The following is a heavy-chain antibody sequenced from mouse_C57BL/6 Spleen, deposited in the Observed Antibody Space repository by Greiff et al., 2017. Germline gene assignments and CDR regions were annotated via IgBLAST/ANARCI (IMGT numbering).Heavy chain of an antibody. Sequence: EVQLVESGPGLVKPSQSLSLTCSVTGYSITSGYYWNWIRQFPGNKLEWMGYISYDGSNNYNPSLKNRISITRDTSKNQFFLKLNSVTTEDTATYYCARDRALVYYFDYWGQGTTLTVSS. CDR1: GYSITSGYY. J-gene: IGHJ2*01. CDR2: ISYDGSN. V-gene: IGHV3-6*01. D-gene: IGHD3-1*01. CDR3: ARDRALVYYFDY.